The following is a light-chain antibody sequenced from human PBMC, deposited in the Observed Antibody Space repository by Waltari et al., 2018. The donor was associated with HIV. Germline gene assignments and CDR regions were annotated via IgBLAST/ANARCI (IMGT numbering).Light chain of an antibody. CDR1: SDDLGGYNS. CDR2: EVN. Sequence: QSALTQPPSASGSLGQSVPISCSGTSDDLGGYNSVFWYQQYPAKAPKLLIYEVNKRPSGVPDRFSGSKSLNTASLTVSGLQAEDEAHYFCSSFAGSNTVVFGGGTKLTVL. CDR3: SSFAGSNTVV. V-gene: IGLV2-8*01. J-gene: IGLJ2*01.